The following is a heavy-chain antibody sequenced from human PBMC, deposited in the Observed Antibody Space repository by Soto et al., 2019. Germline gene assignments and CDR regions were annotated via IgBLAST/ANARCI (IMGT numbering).Heavy chain of an antibody. V-gene: IGHV1-69*02. CDR2: IIPILGIA. CDR1: GGTFSSYT. CDR3: ARDDGLAYCGGDCYS. J-gene: IGHJ4*02. Sequence: QVQLVQSGAAVKKPGSSVKVSCKASGGTFSSYTISWVRQAPGQGLEWMGRIIPILGIANYAQEFQGRVTITADKSTSPAYVELSSLRSEDTAVYYCARDDGLAYCGGDCYSWGEGTLVPVSS. D-gene: IGHD2-21*02.